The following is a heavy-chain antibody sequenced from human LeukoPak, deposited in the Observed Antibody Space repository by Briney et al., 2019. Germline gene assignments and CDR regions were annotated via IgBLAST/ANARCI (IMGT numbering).Heavy chain of an antibody. V-gene: IGHV4-38-2*02. D-gene: IGHD5-24*01. CDR3: AIDGDGYNDFDY. Sequence: SETLSLTCTVSGYSISSGYYWGWIRQPPGKGLEWIGSMYHSGSTYYNPSLKSRVTISVDTSKNQFSLKLSSETAADTAVYYCAIDGDGYNDFDYWGQGTLVTVSS. CDR2: MYHSGST. CDR1: GYSISSGYY. J-gene: IGHJ4*02.